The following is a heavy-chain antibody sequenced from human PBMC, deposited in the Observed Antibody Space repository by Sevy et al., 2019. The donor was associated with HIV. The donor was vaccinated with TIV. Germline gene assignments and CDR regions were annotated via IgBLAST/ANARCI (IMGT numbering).Heavy chain of an antibody. D-gene: IGHD1-26*01. Sequence: GGSLRLSCAASGFTFDDYGMIWVRQAPGKGLEWVSGINWNGGSTGYADSVKGRFTISRDNAKNSLYLQMNSLRAEDTALYHCARESWELSYYYYYYYMDVWGKGTTVTVSS. V-gene: IGHV3-20*01. CDR3: ARESWELSYYYYYYYMDV. CDR2: INWNGGST. CDR1: GFTFDDYG. J-gene: IGHJ6*03.